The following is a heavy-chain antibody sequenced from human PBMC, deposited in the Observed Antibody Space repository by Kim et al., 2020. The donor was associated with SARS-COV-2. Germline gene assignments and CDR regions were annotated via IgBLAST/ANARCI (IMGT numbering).Heavy chain of an antibody. Sequence: GGSLRLSCAASGFTFSSYAMSWVRQAPGKGLEWVSAISGSGGSTYYADSVKGRFTISRDNSKNTLYLQMNSLRAEDTAVYYCAKQGPKTTWSGYYVSHYYYYGMDVWGQGTTVTVSS. CDR2: ISGSGGST. D-gene: IGHD3-3*01. J-gene: IGHJ6*02. CDR1: GFTFSSYA. V-gene: IGHV3-23*01. CDR3: AKQGPKTTWSGYYVSHYYYYGMDV.